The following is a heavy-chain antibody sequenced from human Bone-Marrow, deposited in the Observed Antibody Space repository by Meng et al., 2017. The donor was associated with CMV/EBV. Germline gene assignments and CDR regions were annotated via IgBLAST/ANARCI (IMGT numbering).Heavy chain of an antibody. CDR3: VREGTYYGSGSYYNP. J-gene: IGHJ5*02. V-gene: IGHV4-59*01. CDR1: GGSISSYY. CDR2: IYYSGST. D-gene: IGHD3-10*01. Sequence: SETLSLTCTVSGGSISSYYWSWIRQPPGKGLEWIGYIYYSGSTNYNPSLKSRVTISVDTSKNQFSLKLSSVTAADTAVYYCVREGTYYGSGSYYNPWGQGTLVTFPS.